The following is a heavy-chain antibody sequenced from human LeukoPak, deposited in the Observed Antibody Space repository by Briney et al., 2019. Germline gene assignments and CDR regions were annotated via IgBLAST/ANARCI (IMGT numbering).Heavy chain of an antibody. CDR1: GFTFSSYW. CDR2: INTDGSST. D-gene: IGHD3-3*01. J-gene: IGHJ4*02. Sequence: PGGSLRLSCAASGFTFSSYWMHWVRQAPGKGLVWVSRINTDGSSTSYADSVKGRFTISRDNAKNTLYLQMNSLRAEDTAVYYCARAGLTYDFWSGPFDYWGQGTLVTVSS. CDR3: ARAGLTYDFWSGPFDY. V-gene: IGHV3-74*01.